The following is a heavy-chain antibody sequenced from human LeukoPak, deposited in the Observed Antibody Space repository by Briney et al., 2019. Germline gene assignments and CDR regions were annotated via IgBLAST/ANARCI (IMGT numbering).Heavy chain of an antibody. CDR2: IIPIFGTA. D-gene: IGHD3-22*01. V-gene: IGHV1-69*06. CDR1: GYTFTGNY. CDR3: ASGAYYYDSSGYYFPFDY. Sequence: SVKASCKASGYTFTGNYMHWVRQAPGQGLEWMGGIIPIFGTANYAQKFQGRVTITADKSTSTAYMELSSLRSEDTAVYYCASGAYYYDSSGYYFPFDYWGQGTLVTVSS. J-gene: IGHJ4*02.